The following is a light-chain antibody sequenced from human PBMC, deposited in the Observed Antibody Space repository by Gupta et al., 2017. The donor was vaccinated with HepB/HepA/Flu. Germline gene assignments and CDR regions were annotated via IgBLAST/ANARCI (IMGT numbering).Light chain of an antibody. CDR3: QQLNSYPIT. J-gene: IGKJ5*01. V-gene: IGKV1-9*01. Sequence: DIQLTQSPSFLSTSVGDRVTITWRASQGVGGHLAWYQQRPGKAPNLLIYERSILQSGVPSRFSGSGSGTEFTLTISSLQPEDFATYYCQQLNSYPITFGQGTRLDIK. CDR2: ERS. CDR1: QGVGGH.